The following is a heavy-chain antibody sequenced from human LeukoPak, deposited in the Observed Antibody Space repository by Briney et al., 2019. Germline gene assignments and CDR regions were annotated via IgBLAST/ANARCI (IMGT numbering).Heavy chain of an antibody. D-gene: IGHD3-22*01. J-gene: IGHJ4*02. CDR2: IKRDGSEK. V-gene: IGHV3-7*03. Sequence: GGSLRLSCAASGFTFSVYWMSWVRQAPGKGLEWVANIKRDGSEKYYVDSVKGRFTISRDNAKNSLYLQMNSLRAEDTAVYYCARVLYDSSGFYSGAFDYWGQGTLVTVSS. CDR3: ARVLYDSSGFYSGAFDY. CDR1: GFTFSVYW.